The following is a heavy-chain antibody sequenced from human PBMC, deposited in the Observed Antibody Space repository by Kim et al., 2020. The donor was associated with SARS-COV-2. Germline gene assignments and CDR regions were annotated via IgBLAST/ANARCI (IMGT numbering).Heavy chain of an antibody. CDR2: ISTSGNT. CDR3: ARGKEYTTGRGFDY. Sequence: SETLSLTCTVSGGSISGYYWSWIRQPAGKGLEWIGRISTSGNTNCNPSLKSRVTMSVDTSKNQFSLNLTSVTAVDTAVYYCARGKEYTTGRGFDYWGQGT. D-gene: IGHD6-6*01. CDR1: GGSISGYY. V-gene: IGHV4-4*07. J-gene: IGHJ4*02.